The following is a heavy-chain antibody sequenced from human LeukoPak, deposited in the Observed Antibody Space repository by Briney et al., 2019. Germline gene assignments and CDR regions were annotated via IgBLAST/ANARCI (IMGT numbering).Heavy chain of an antibody. J-gene: IGHJ3*01. CDR1: GYTFTGYY. CDR2: IYPGDSET. CDR3: ARSYEQLDGFDV. D-gene: IGHD6-13*01. Sequence: ASVKVSCKASGYTFTGYYMHWVRQAPGQGLEWMGIIYPGDSETRYSASFRGQVTMSADKSTGTAYLQWRTLKASDSAMYYCARSYEQLDGFDVWGQGTMVIVAS. V-gene: IGHV5-51*01.